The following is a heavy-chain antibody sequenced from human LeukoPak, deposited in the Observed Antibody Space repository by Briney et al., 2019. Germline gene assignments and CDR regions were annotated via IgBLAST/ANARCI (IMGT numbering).Heavy chain of an antibody. Sequence: SETLSLTCTVSGGSISSYYWSWIRQHPGKGLEWIGYIYYSGSTYYNPSLKSRVTISVDTSKNQFSLKLSSVTAADTAVYYCAREVGDSGYDYGDFDYWGQGTLVTVSS. CDR2: IYYSGST. J-gene: IGHJ4*02. CDR1: GGSISSYY. V-gene: IGHV4-59*06. D-gene: IGHD5-12*01. CDR3: AREVGDSGYDYGDFDY.